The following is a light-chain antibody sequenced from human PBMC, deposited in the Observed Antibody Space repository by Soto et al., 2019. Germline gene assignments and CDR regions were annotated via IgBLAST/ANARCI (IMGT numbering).Light chain of an antibody. V-gene: IGKV3-20*01. CDR2: GAS. CDR3: QQYGSSPWT. CDR1: QSVSSSY. Sequence: EIVLTQSPGILSLSPGERATLSCRASQSVSSSYLAWYQQKPGQAPRPLIYGASSRAIGIPDRFSGSGSGTDFTLTISRLEPEDFAVYYCQQYGSSPWTFGQGTK. J-gene: IGKJ1*01.